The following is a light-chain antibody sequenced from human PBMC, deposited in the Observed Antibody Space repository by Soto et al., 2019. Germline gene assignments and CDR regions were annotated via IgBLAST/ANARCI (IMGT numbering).Light chain of an antibody. J-gene: IGKJ4*02. CDR1: HSFSNNY. V-gene: IGKV3-20*01. CDR3: QQYGRPRT. Sequence: IGLTQGACTLPRSKEERATLSCRASHSFSNNYLAWYQQKPGQAPRLLIYGASNRAPGIPDRFSGSGSGTDFPPIISRLADEDSALYYCQQYGRPRTFGAGTKVDIK. CDR2: GAS.